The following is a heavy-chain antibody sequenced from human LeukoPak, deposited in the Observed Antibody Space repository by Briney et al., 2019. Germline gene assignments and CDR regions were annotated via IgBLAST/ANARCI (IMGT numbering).Heavy chain of an antibody. D-gene: IGHD2-2*01. V-gene: IGHV3-9*03. CDR3: ARGGGYCSRTGCYGIDY. J-gene: IGHJ4*02. CDR1: GFTFDDYA. CDR2: ISWNSGSI. Sequence: PGGSLRLSCAASGFTFDDYAMQWVRQGPGKGLEWISGISWNSGSIHYADSVKGRFTISRDNSKNTLNLQMGSLRAEDMAVYYCARGGGYCSRTGCYGIDYWGQGTLVTVSS.